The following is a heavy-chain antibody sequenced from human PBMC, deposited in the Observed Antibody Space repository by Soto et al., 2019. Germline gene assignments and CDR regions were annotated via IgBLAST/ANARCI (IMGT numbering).Heavy chain of an antibody. CDR3: ARLGYDSREYPFDY. J-gene: IGHJ4*02. V-gene: IGHV5-51*01. CDR1: GYSFSIFW. Sequence: PGESLKISCKGSGYSFSIFWIGWVRQMPGKGLEWMGVIYPADSDTRYSPSFEGQVTISADKSFSTVYLQWSSLKASDTAMYYCARLGYDSREYPFDYWGQGTLVTVSS. D-gene: IGHD3-22*01. CDR2: IYPADSDT.